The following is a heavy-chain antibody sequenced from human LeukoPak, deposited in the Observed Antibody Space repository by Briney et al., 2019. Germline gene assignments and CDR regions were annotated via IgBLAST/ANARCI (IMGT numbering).Heavy chain of an antibody. CDR1: GFTFSSYG. V-gene: IGHV3-30*18. CDR2: ISSDGSNK. J-gene: IGHJ4*02. CDR3: AKDRRGIAAAGTNRNGFDY. D-gene: IGHD6-13*01. Sequence: GGSLRLSCAASGFTFSSYGMHWVRQAPGKGLEWVAVISSDGSNKYYADSVKGRFTISRDNSKNTLYLQTNSLRAEDTAVYYCAKDRRGIAAAGTNRNGFDYWGQGTLVTVSS.